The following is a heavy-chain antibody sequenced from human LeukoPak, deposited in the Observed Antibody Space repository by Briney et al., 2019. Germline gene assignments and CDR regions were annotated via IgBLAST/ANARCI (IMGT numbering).Heavy chain of an antibody. J-gene: IGHJ3*02. V-gene: IGHV4-59*01. Sequence: PAETLSLTCTASGCSISSYYLSWIRQPPGKGLEWIGYIYYSGSTNYNPSLKSRVTISVEPSTNPFSLKLSSVTASDTAVYYCARVRIAVAGRADAFDIWGQGTLVTVSS. CDR3: ARVRIAVAGRADAFDI. CDR1: GCSISSYY. CDR2: IYYSGST. D-gene: IGHD6-19*01.